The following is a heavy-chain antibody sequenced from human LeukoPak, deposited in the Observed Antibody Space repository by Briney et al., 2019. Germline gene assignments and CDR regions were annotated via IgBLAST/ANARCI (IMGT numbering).Heavy chain of an antibody. CDR1: GGTFSSYA. CDR3: ARETVVVPAAMVDDAFDI. V-gene: IGHV1-69*05. J-gene: IGHJ3*02. D-gene: IGHD2-2*01. Sequence: SVKVSCKASGGTFSSYAIIWVRQAPGQGLEWMGGIIPIFGTANYAQKFQGRVTITTDESTSTAYMELSSLRSEDTAVYYCARETVVVPAAMVDDAFDIWGQGTMVTVSS. CDR2: IIPIFGTA.